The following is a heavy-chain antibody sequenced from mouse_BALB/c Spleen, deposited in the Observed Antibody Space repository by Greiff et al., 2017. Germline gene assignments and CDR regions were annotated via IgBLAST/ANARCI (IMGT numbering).Heavy chain of an antibody. J-gene: IGHJ2*01. D-gene: IGHD2-14*01. CDR3: ARRVYYRYDGYYFDY. CDR2: ISNGGGST. Sequence: EVKVEESGGGLVQPGGSLKLSCAASGFTFSSYTMSWVRQTPEKRLEWVAYISNGGGSTYYPDTVKGRFTISRDNAKNTLYLQMSSLKSEDTAMYYCARRVYYRYDGYYFDYWGQGTTLTVSS. CDR1: GFTFSSYT. V-gene: IGHV5-12-2*01.